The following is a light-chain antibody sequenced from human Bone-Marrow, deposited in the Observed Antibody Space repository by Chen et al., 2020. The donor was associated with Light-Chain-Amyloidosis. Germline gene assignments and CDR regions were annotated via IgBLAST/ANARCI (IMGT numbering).Light chain of an antibody. V-gene: IGLV3-21*02. CDR2: DDS. CDR1: NIGSTS. CDR3: QVWDRSSDRPV. Sequence: SYVLTQPSSVSVAPGQTATIACGGNNIGSTSVHWCQQTPDQAPLLVVYDDSDRPSGIPERLSGSNSGNTATLTISRVEAGDEADYYCQVWDRSSDRPVFGGGTKLTVL. J-gene: IGLJ3*02.